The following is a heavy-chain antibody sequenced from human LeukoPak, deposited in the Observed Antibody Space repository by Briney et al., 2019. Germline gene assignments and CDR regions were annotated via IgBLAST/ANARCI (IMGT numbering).Heavy chain of an antibody. CDR1: GFTFSSYR. Sequence: GGALRLSCAASGFTFSSYRMNWVRRAPGKGLEWVSSISSSSSYIYYADSVKGRFTISRDNAKNSLYLQMNSLRAEDTAVHYCAREGSGVAGHFDYWGQGTLVTVSS. J-gene: IGHJ4*02. CDR3: AREGSGVAGHFDY. CDR2: ISSSSSYI. D-gene: IGHD6-19*01. V-gene: IGHV3-21*01.